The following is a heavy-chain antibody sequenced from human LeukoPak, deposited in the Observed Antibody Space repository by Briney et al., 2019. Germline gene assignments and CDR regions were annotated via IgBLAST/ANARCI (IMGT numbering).Heavy chain of an antibody. V-gene: IGHV2-5*02. J-gene: IGHJ4*02. CDR2: IYWDDDK. Sequence: GSGPTLVNPTQTLTLICTFSGFSLSTSGVGVGWIRQPPGKALEWLALIYWDDDKRYSPSLKSRLTITKDTSKNQVVLTMTNVDPVDTATYYCAHSVWRNGYFDYWGQGTLVTVSS. CDR1: GFSLSTSGVG. D-gene: IGHD2-21*01. CDR3: AHSVWRNGYFDY.